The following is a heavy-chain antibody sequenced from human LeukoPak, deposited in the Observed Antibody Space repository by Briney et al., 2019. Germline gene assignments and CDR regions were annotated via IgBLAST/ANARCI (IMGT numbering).Heavy chain of an antibody. CDR3: ARDITSRH. CDR2: IYYSGST. Sequence: PSETLSLTCTVSGGSISSYYWSWIRQPPGKGLEWIGYIYYSGSTNYNPSLKSRVTISVDTSKNQFSLRLNSVTAADTAVYYCARDITSRHWGQGTLVTVSS. V-gene: IGHV4-59*01. D-gene: IGHD3-10*01. J-gene: IGHJ1*01. CDR1: GGSISSYY.